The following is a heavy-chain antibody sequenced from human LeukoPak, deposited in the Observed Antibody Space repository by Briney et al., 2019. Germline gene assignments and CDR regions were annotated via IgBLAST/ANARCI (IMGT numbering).Heavy chain of an antibody. CDR1: GGSFSGYY. CDR2: INHSGST. D-gene: IGHD1-26*01. V-gene: IGHV4-34*01. J-gene: IGHJ3*02. Sequence: SETLSLTCAVYGGSFSGYYWSWIRQPPGKGLEWIGEINHSGSTNYNPSLKSRVTISVDTSKNQFSLKLSSVTAADTAVYYCARDPSGSGREEDAFDIWGQGTMVTVSS. CDR3: ARDPSGSGREEDAFDI.